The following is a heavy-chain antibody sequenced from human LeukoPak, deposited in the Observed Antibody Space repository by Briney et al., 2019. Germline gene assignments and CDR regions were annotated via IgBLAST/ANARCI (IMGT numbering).Heavy chain of an antibody. CDR1: GFTFSNYA. CDR2: ISGSGGST. D-gene: IGHD3-16*01. J-gene: IGHJ4*02. V-gene: IGHV3-23*01. Sequence: GGSLRLSCAASGFTFSNYAMSWVRQAPGRGLEWVSGISGSGGSTYYADSVKGRLTISRDNSKNTLYLQMNNLRAEDTAVYYCARGRILGLESFFDLWGQGTLVTVSS. CDR3: ARGRILGLESFFDL.